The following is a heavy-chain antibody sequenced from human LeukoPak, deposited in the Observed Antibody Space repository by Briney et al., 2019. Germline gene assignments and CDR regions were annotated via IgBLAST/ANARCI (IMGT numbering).Heavy chain of an antibody. V-gene: IGHV3-23*01. CDR2: ISNGKA. Sequence: GGSLRLSCAASGFPFSSHATSWVRQPPGRWLEWVAAISNGKAYYADSVRGRFAISRDDSTNTVYLHMNSLRDEDTALYHCVREAGYCAPVCVKTNWFDPWGQGTLVTVSS. CDR3: VREAGYCAPVCVKTNWFDP. CDR1: GFPFSSHA. J-gene: IGHJ5*02. D-gene: IGHD2-15*01.